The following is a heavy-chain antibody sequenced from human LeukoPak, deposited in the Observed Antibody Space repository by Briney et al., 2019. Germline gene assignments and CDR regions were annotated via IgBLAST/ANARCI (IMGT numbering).Heavy chain of an antibody. V-gene: IGHV1-69*05. CDR1: GGTFSSYA. D-gene: IGHD3-9*01. CDR3: ASAKILTGYYPFDY. Sequence: GATVKVSCKASGGTFSSYAISWVRQAPGQGLEWMGGIIPILGTANYAQKFQGRVTITTDESTSTAYMELSSLRSEDTAVYYCASAKILTGYYPFDYWGQGTLVTVSS. CDR2: IIPILGTA. J-gene: IGHJ4*02.